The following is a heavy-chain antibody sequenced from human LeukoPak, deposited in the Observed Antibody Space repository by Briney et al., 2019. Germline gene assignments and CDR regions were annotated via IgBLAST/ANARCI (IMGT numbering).Heavy chain of an antibody. D-gene: IGHD6-13*01. CDR1: NDSFSSYY. Sequence: SETLSLTCTVSNDSFSSYYWSWIRQPPGRGLEWIGYISHSGSTNYNPSLKSRLTISVGASRNQFFLELSSVTPADTAVYYCAGQGLGSSWFYHGGFYYCDSWGQGTLVTVS. J-gene: IGHJ4*02. CDR3: AGQGLGSSWFYHGGFYYCDS. V-gene: IGHV4-59*01. CDR2: ISHSGST.